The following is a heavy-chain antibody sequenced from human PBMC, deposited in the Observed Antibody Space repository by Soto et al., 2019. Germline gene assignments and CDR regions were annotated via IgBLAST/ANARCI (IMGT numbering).Heavy chain of an antibody. Sequence: QVPLVQSGAEVKKPGASVKVSCKASGYTFTSYGISWVRQAPGQGLEWMGWISAYNGNTNYAQKLQGRVTMTTDTSTSTAYMELRSLRSDDTAVYYCASGKLYDFWSGYPHGGGMDVWGQGTTVTVSS. V-gene: IGHV1-18*04. D-gene: IGHD3-3*01. CDR3: ASGKLYDFWSGYPHGGGMDV. CDR2: ISAYNGNT. J-gene: IGHJ6*02. CDR1: GYTFTSYG.